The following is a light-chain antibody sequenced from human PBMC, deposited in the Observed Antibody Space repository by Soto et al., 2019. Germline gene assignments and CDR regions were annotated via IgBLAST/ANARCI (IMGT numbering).Light chain of an antibody. CDR2: EVS. CDR3: SSYAGSNNVV. Sequence: QSALTQPPSASGSPGQPVTISCTGTSSDVGGYNYVSWYQQHPGKAPKLMIYEVSKWPSAVPDRFSGSKSGNTASLTVSGIQAEDEADYYCSSYAGSNNVVFGGGTKLTVL. V-gene: IGLV2-8*01. J-gene: IGLJ2*01. CDR1: SSDVGGYNY.